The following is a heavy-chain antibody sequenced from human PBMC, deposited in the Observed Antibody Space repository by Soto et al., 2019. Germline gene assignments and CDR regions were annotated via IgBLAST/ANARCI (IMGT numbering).Heavy chain of an antibody. V-gene: IGHV3-30-3*01. J-gene: IGHJ6*02. CDR1: GFTFSSYA. CDR2: ISYDGSNK. CDR3: ARARAGYDSSGYYSRYYYYYGMDV. D-gene: IGHD3-22*01. Sequence: QVQLVESGGGVVQPGRSLRLSCAASGFTFSSYAMHWVRQAPGKGLEWVAVISYDGSNKYYADSVKGRFTISRDNSKNTLYLQRNSLGAEDTAVYYCARARAGYDSSGYYSRYYYYYGMDVWGQGTTVTVSS.